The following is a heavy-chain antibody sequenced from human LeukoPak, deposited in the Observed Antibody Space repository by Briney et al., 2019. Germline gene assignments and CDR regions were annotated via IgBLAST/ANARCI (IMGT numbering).Heavy chain of an antibody. CDR2: IRSDGGST. V-gene: IGHV3-23*01. J-gene: IGHJ4*02. CDR1: GFTFSSYD. CDR3: ATLASGYSSPFDY. Sequence: GGSLRLSCAASGFTFSSYDMSWVRQAPGKGLEWGSFIRSDGGSTLYAVSVKGRFTISRDNSKNTLYAEMTSLRAEDTAVYYCATLASGYSSPFDYWGQGTLVTVSS. D-gene: IGHD6-13*01.